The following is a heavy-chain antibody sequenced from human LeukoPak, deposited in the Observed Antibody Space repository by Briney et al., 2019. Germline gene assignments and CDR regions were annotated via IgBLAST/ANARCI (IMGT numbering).Heavy chain of an antibody. Sequence: SVKVSCTASGGTFSSYAISWVRQAPGQGLEWMGGIIPIFGTANYAQKFQGRVTITADESTSTAYMELSSLRSEDTAVYYCATENCVDTASYFDYWGQGTLVTVSS. V-gene: IGHV1-69*13. J-gene: IGHJ4*02. CDR2: IIPIFGTA. CDR1: GGTFSSYA. CDR3: ATENCVDTASYFDY. D-gene: IGHD5-18*01.